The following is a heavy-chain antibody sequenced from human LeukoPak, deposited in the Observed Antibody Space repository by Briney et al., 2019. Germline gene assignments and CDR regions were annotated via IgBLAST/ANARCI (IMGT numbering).Heavy chain of an antibody. V-gene: IGHV3-30-3*01. Sequence: GGSLRLSCAASGFTFSSYAMHWVRQAPGKGLEWVAVISYDGSNKYYADSVKGRFTISRDNAKNSLYLQMNNLRAEDTAVYYCARDISYENWFDPWGQGTLVTVSS. CDR2: ISYDGSNK. CDR1: GFTFSSYA. CDR3: ARDISYENWFDP. D-gene: IGHD5-18*01. J-gene: IGHJ5*02.